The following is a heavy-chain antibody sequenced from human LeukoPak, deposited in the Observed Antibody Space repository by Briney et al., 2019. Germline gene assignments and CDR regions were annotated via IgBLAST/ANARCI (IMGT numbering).Heavy chain of an antibody. V-gene: IGHV4-4*02. CDR2: IYHSGSP. Sequence: SGTLSLTCAVSGGSISSNNWWGWVRQPPGKGLEWIGEIYHSGSPNYNPSLKSRVTISADTSKNQFSLKLTSVTAADTAVYYCANPARDFADSGAITWWGQGTLVTVSS. D-gene: IGHD4-17*01. CDR1: GGSISSNNW. J-gene: IGHJ4*02. CDR3: ANPARDFADSGAITW.